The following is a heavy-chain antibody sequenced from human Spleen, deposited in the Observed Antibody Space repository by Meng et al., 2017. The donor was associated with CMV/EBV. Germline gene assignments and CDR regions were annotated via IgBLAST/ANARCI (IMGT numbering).Heavy chain of an antibody. D-gene: IGHD1-20*01. CDR3: ARDGNWLYWYFDL. CDR2: INPNSGDT. J-gene: IGHJ2*01. Sequence: ASVKVSCKASEYTFTSYYMHWVRQAPGQGLEWMGLINPNSGDTNFAQNFQGRVTMTRDTSISTAYMELSRLRSDDTAVYYCARDGNWLYWYFDLWGRGTLVTVSS. V-gene: IGHV1-2*02. CDR1: EYTFTSYY.